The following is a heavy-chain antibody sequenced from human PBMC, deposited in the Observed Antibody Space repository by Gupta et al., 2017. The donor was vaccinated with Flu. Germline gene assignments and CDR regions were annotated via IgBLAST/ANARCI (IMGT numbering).Heavy chain of an antibody. CDR2: IIPIFGTA. V-gene: IGHV1-69*01. CDR1: GGTFSSYA. CDR3: ASQYYDSSGPDRGAFDI. Sequence: QVQLVQSGAEVKKPGSSVKVSCKASGGTFSSYAISWVRQAPGQGLEWMGGIIPIFGTANYAQKFQGRVTITADESTSTAYMELSSLRSEDTAVYYCASQYYDSSGPDRGAFDIWGQGTMVTVSS. J-gene: IGHJ3*02. D-gene: IGHD3-22*01.